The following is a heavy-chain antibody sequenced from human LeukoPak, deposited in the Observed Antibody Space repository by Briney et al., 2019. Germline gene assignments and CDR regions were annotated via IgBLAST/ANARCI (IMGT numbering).Heavy chain of an antibody. V-gene: IGHV1-3*01. CDR3: ARIAWNENYPRSHY. CDR1: GYTFTSYT. J-gene: IGHJ4*02. Sequence: GASVKVSCKASGYTFTSYTIHWVRQAPGQRLEWMGWINAGNGNIKYLQNFQGRVIITRDTSASTAYMELSSLRSEDTAVYYCARIAWNENYPRSHYWGQGTLVTVSS. D-gene: IGHD1-7*01. CDR2: INAGNGNI.